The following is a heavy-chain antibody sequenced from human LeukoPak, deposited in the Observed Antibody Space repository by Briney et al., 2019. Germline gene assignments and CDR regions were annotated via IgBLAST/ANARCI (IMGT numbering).Heavy chain of an antibody. CDR3: ARGPPNDYDILKGGDY. J-gene: IGHJ4*02. D-gene: IGHD3-9*01. Sequence: GGSLRLSCAASGFTFSDYYMSWIRQAPGKGLEWVSYISSSGSTIYYADSVKGRFTISRDNAKNSLYLQMNSLRAEDTAVYYCARGPPNDYDILKGGDYWGQGTLVTVSS. V-gene: IGHV3-11*01. CDR2: ISSSGSTI. CDR1: GFTFSDYY.